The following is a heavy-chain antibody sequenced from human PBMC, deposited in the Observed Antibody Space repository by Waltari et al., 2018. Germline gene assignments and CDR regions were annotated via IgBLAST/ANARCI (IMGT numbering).Heavy chain of an antibody. J-gene: IGHJ2*01. V-gene: IGHV3-7*01. CDR1: GFTFSSYW. Sequence: EVQLVESGGGLVQPGGSLRLSCAASGFTFSSYWMSWVRQAPGKGLEWVANIKQDGSEKYDVDSVKGRFTISRDNAKNSLYLQMNSLRAEDTAVYYCARDFGSGNWYFDLWGRGTLVTVSS. CDR2: IKQDGSEK. D-gene: IGHD3-10*01. CDR3: ARDFGSGNWYFDL.